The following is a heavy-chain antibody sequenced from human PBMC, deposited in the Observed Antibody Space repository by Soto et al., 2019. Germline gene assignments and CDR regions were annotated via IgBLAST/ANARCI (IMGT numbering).Heavy chain of an antibody. D-gene: IGHD3-10*01. Sequence: PSETLSLTCAVSGGSISSSNWWSWVRQPPGKGLEWIGEIYHSGSTNYNPSLKSRVTISVDKSKNQFSLKLSSVTAADTAVYYCARVYGSGSYYYYYGMDVWGQGTTVTVSS. CDR3: ARVYGSGSYYYYYGMDV. CDR2: IYHSGST. J-gene: IGHJ6*02. CDR1: GGSISSSNW. V-gene: IGHV4-4*02.